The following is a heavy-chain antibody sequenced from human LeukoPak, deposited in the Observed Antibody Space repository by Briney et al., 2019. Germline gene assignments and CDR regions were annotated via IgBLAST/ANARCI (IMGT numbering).Heavy chain of an antibody. CDR2: ISSSSSYI. Sequence: GGSLRLSCAASGFTFSGYSMNWVRQAPGKGLEWVSSISSSSSYIYYADSVKGRFTISRDNAKNSLYLQMNSLRAEDTAVYYCARDRDYYYYMDVWGKGTTVTVSS. V-gene: IGHV3-21*01. CDR1: GFTFSGYS. J-gene: IGHJ6*03. D-gene: IGHD3-10*01. CDR3: ARDRDYYYYMDV.